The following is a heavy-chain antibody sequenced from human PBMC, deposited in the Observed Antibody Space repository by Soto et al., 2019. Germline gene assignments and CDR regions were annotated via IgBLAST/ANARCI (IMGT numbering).Heavy chain of an antibody. V-gene: IGHV4-4*02. CDR1: GGSISSGTW. J-gene: IGHJ4*02. Sequence: SETLSLTCAVSGGSISSGTWWSWVRQPPGRGLQWIGEIYHSGSPNYNPSLKSRVTMSVDKSKNLFSLRLSSVTAADSALYYCARELELYSSSSLFGPSEYFFDNWGQGTLVTVSS. CDR3: ARELELYSSSSLFGPSEYFFDN. D-gene: IGHD6-6*01. CDR2: IYHSGSP.